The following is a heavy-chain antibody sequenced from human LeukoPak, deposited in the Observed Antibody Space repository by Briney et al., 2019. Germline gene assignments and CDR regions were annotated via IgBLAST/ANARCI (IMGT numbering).Heavy chain of an antibody. V-gene: IGHV1-18*01. CDR2: ISAYNGNT. CDR3: ASEDYCGGDCYTFDY. D-gene: IGHD2-21*02. Sequence: ASVKVSCKASVYTFTSCGISWVRQAPGQGLEGMGWISAYNGNTNYAQKLQGRVTMTTDTSTSTAYMALRSLRSDDTAVYYCASEDYCGGDCYTFDYWGQGTLVTVSS. CDR1: VYTFTSCG. J-gene: IGHJ4*02.